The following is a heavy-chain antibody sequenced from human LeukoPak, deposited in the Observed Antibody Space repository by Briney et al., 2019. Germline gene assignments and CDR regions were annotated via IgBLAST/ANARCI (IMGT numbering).Heavy chain of an antibody. Sequence: SRTLSLTSAVYGGSFSGYYWSWIREPPGRGLEWVGETSHCGSTNYNPSLESRVTISADTSKNQFSLKLTAVTAADTAVYYCARVERLGYEDYWGQGTLVTVSS. CDR3: ARVERLGYEDY. D-gene: IGHD2-15*01. CDR1: GGSFSGYY. J-gene: IGHJ4*02. CDR2: TSHCGST. V-gene: IGHV4-34*01.